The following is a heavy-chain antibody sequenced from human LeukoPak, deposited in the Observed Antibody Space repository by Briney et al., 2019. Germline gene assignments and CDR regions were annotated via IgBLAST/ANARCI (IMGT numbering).Heavy chain of an antibody. J-gene: IGHJ4*02. CDR1: GGSISSYY. D-gene: IGHD3-16*02. CDR2: IYYGGST. V-gene: IGHV4-59*01. CDR3: ARVLGSMITFGGVIPSSFDY. Sequence: SETLSLTCTVSGGSISSYYWSWIRQPPGKGLEWIGYIYYGGSTNYNPSLKSRVTISVDTSKNQFSLKLSSVTAADTAVYYRARVLGSMITFGGVIPSSFDYWGQGTLVTVSS.